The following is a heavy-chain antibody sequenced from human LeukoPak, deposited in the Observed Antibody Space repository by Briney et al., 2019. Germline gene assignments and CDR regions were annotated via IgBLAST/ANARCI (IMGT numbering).Heavy chain of an antibody. V-gene: IGHV1-8*03. D-gene: IGHD3-3*01. CDR3: ARGHITIFGVVTLDY. CDR2: MNPNSGNT. J-gene: IGHJ4*02. Sequence: ASVKVSCKASGYTFTSYDINWVRQATGQGLEWMGWMNPNSGNTGYAQKFQGRVTITRNTSISTAYRELSSLRSEDTAVYYCARGHITIFGVVTLDYWGQGTLVTVSS. CDR1: GYTFTSYD.